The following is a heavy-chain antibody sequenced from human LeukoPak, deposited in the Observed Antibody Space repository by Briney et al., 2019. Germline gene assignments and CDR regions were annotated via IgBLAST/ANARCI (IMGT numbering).Heavy chain of an antibody. CDR1: GFTFSDYY. J-gene: IGHJ4*02. D-gene: IGHD5-18*01. CDR3: ARDRTYTAMEYYFDY. CDR2: ISSSGSTI. Sequence: GRSLRRSCAASGFTFSDYYMSWIRQAPGKGLEWVSYISSSGSTIYYADSVKGRFTISRDNAKNSLYLQMNSLRAEDTAVYYCARDRTYTAMEYYFDYWGQGTLVTVSS. V-gene: IGHV3-11*01.